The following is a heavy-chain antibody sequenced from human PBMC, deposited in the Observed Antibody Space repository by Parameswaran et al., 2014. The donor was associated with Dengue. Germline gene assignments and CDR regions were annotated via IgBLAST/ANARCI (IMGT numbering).Heavy chain of an antibody. CDR2: ISSSSSYI. Sequence: ESLKISCAASGFTFSSYSMNWVRQAPGKGLEWVSSISSSSSYIYYADSVKGRFTISRDNAKNSLYLQMNSLRAEDTAVYYCARDIGSGPTSHYYYYGMDVWGQGTTVTVSS. CDR1: GFTFSSYS. J-gene: IGHJ6*02. V-gene: IGHV3-21*01. CDR3: ARDIGSGPTSHYYYYGMDV. D-gene: IGHD3-10*01.